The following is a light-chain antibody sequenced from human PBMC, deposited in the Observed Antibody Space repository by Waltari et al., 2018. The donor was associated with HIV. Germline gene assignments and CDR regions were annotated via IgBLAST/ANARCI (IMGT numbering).Light chain of an antibody. CDR3: CSYAGSSTLYV. CDR2: EVS. Sequence: QSALAQPASVSGSPGQSITIPCTGTSSDVGSYNLVSWYQQHPGKAPKLMIYEVSKRPSGVSNRCSGSRSGSTASRTTSGLQAEDEADYYCCSYAGSSTLYVCGTGTKVTVL. J-gene: IGLJ1*01. CDR1: SSDVGSYNL. V-gene: IGLV2-23*02.